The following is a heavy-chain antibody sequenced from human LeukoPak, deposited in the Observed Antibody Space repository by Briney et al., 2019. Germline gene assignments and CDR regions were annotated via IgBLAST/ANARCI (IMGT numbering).Heavy chain of an antibody. V-gene: IGHV4-59*01. J-gene: IGHJ5*02. CDR1: GGSISSYY. CDR3: AKAGPASSDYLNWFDP. D-gene: IGHD3-22*01. CDR2: MHYNGST. Sequence: SETLSLTCTVSGGSISSYYWSWFRQPPGKGLEWIGYMHYNGSTNYNPSLKSRVTISVDTSKNQISLKLSSVTAADTAVYYCAKAGPASSDYLNWFDPWGQGTLVTVSS.